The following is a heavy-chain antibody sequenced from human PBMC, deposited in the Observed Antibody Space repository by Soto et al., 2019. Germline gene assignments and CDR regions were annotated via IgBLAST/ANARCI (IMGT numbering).Heavy chain of an antibody. CDR2: IWYDGSNK. CDR1: GFTFSSYG. Sequence: QVQLVESGGGVVQPGRSLRLSCAASGFTFSSYGMHWVRQAPGKGLEWVAVIWYDGSNKYYADSVKGRVTISRDNSKNTLYLQKNSLRAEDTAVYYCARPLGAAGSSWFDPWGQGTLVTVSS. J-gene: IGHJ5*02. V-gene: IGHV3-33*01. D-gene: IGHD6-13*01. CDR3: ARPLGAAGSSWFDP.